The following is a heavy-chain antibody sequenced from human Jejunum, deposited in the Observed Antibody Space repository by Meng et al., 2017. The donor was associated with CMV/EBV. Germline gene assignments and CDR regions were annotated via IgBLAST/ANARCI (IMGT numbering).Heavy chain of an antibody. CDR1: GFTFSSHA. D-gene: IGHD2-15*01. J-gene: IGHJ4*02. V-gene: IGHV3-23*01. Sequence: LSCAASGFTFSSHAMSWVRQAPGKGLEWVASIISSGDGTYYADSVKGRFAISRDNSENTLFLQMGSLRAEDTALYYCTKDQWWYDLWGQGTLVTVSS. CDR3: TKDQWWYDL. CDR2: IISSGDGT.